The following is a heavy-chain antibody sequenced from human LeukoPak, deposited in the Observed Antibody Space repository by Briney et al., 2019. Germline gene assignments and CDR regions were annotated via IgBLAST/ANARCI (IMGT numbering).Heavy chain of an antibody. J-gene: IGHJ3*01. CDR3: VVYKYILSWSAFDF. CDR1: GFTSTTAW. V-gene: IGHV3-7*01. CDR2: IRQDGSDK. D-gene: IGHD6-13*01. Sequence: PGGSLTLSCAISGFTSTTAWITWVRQAPGKGLEWVADIRQDGSDKYYVDSVKGRFIISRDNAKKSVSLHMNNLRVEDTAVYYCVVYKYILSWSAFDFWGRGTMVTVSS.